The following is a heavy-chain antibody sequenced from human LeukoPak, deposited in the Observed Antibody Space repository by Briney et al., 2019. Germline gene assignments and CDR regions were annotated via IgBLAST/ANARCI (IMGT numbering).Heavy chain of an antibody. CDR2: ISGSSSYT. CDR3: VRDRNIDY. J-gene: IGHJ4*02. D-gene: IGHD4-11*01. Sequence: PGGSLRLSCAASGFTFSDYYMNWIRQAQGKGLEWVSYISGSSSYTNYADSVKGRFTISRDNAKNSLYLQMNSLRAEDTAVYYCVRDRNIDYWGQGTLVTVSS. CDR1: GFTFSDYY. V-gene: IGHV3-11*06.